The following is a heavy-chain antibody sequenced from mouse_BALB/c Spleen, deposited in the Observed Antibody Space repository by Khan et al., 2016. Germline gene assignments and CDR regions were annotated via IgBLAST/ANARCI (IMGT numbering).Heavy chain of an antibody. CDR2: LWSGGST. Sequence: QVQLKAPGPGLVQPSQSLSITCTVSGFSLTSYGVHWVRQSPGKGLEWLGVLWSGGSTDYNAALIPRLSISNANSTSQVFFKMNSLQADDTAIYYCARNWEGSYYDYLFDYWGQGTTLTVSS. CDR3: ARNWEGSYYDYLFDY. CDR1: GFSLTSYG. D-gene: IGHD2-4*01. J-gene: IGHJ2*01. V-gene: IGHV2-4-1*01.